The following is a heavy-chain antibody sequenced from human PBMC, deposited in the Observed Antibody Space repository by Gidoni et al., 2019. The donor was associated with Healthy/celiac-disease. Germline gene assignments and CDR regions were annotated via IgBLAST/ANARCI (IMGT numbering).Heavy chain of an antibody. D-gene: IGHD2-15*01. CDR1: GFTFSRYG. CDR2: ISDDGSNK. CDR3: AKEAGYCSGGSCSLDY. V-gene: IGHV3-30*18. Sequence: QVQLLESGGAVVQPGRSLRLSFAASGFTFSRYGMHWVRQAPGKGLEWVAVISDDGSNKYYADSVEGRVTISRDNSKNTLNLQMNSLRAEDTAVYYCAKEAGYCSGGSCSLDYWGQGTLVTVSS. J-gene: IGHJ4*02.